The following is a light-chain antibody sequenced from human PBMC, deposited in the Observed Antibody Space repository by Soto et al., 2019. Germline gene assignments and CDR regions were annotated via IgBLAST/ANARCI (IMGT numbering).Light chain of an antibody. V-gene: IGKV3-20*01. Sequence: EICVTQCPGKLSLSPGERATLSCSASQSLSSSQLAWYQQKPGQAPRLIIHDASSRATGISDRFTGSGSGTDFTLTITTLEPEDFAVYYCQQYGSSPRTFGLGTKVDIK. CDR1: QSLSSSQ. CDR3: QQYGSSPRT. CDR2: DAS. J-gene: IGKJ1*01.